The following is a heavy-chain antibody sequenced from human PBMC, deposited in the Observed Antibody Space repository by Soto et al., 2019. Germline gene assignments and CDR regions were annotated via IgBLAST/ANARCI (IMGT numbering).Heavy chain of an antibody. J-gene: IGHJ4*02. CDR1: GFTFSSYA. V-gene: IGHV3-23*01. D-gene: IGHD3-22*01. CDR2: ISGGGVAT. CDR3: AKGCESSGSYRPFDY. Sequence: EVQVLESGGGLGQPGGSLRLSCAASGFTFSSYAMSWVRQAPGKGLEWVSAISGGGVATNYADSVKGRFTISRDNSKNTLYLQMNSLRAEDTAVYYCAKGCESSGSYRPFDYWGQGTLVTVSS.